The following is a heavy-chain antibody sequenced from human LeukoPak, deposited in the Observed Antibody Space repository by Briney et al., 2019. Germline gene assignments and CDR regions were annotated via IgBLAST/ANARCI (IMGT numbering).Heavy chain of an antibody. D-gene: IGHD3-22*01. Sequence: ASVKVSCKVSGYTLTELSMHWVRQAPGKGLEWMGGFDPEDGETIYAQKFQGRVTMTTDTSTSTAYMELRSLRSDDTAVYYCARVRDDSSGYYSDYWGQGTLVTVSS. J-gene: IGHJ4*02. V-gene: IGHV1-24*01. CDR3: ARVRDDSSGYYSDY. CDR1: GYTLTELS. CDR2: FDPEDGET.